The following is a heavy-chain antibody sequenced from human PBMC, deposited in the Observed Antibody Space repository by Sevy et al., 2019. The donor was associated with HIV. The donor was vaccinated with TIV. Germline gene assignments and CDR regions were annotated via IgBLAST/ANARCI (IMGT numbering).Heavy chain of an antibody. Sequence: GGSLRLSCTASGFTFGDYAMSWVRQAPGKGLEWVGFIRSKAYGGTTEYAASVKGRCTISRDDSKSIAYLQMNSLKTEDTAVYYCTRDIDSCSGGSCYPTYDYWGQGTLVTVSS. J-gene: IGHJ4*02. CDR1: GFTFGDYA. V-gene: IGHV3-49*04. CDR3: TRDIDSCSGGSCYPTYDY. D-gene: IGHD2-15*01. CDR2: IRSKAYGGTT.